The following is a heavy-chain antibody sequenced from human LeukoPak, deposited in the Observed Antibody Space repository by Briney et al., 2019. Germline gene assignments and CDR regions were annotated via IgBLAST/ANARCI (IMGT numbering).Heavy chain of an antibody. J-gene: IGHJ4*02. V-gene: IGHV3-21*06. CDR3: LRGDSRDF. CDR1: GFAFSTYT. D-gene: IGHD3-22*01. CDR2: INSGGTTT. Sequence: GGSLGLSCAACGFAFSTYTMNWARQAPGKGLEWVASINSGGTTTQYAFSVKGRFTISRDNAQNVLYLQMNGLRGDDAAVYYCLRGDSRDFWGQGTLVTVSS.